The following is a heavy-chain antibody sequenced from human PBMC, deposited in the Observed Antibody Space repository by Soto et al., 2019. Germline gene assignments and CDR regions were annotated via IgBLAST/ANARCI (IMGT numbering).Heavy chain of an antibody. CDR3: VKDAQWELLLRYFDY. Sequence: EVQLLESGRGLVQPGGSLRLSCAASGFTFNGYDMSWVHQAPGKGLEWVSAISGSGGSTYYADSVKGRFTISRDNSKNTLYVQMNSLRAEDRAVYYCVKDAQWELLLRYFDYWGQGTLVTVSS. J-gene: IGHJ4*02. V-gene: IGHV3-23*01. CDR2: ISGSGGST. D-gene: IGHD1-26*01. CDR1: GFTFNGYD.